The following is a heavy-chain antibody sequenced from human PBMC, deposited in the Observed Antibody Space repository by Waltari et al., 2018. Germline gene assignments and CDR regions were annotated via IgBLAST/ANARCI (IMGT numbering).Heavy chain of an antibody. Sequence: QVQLQESGPGLVKPSETLSLTCTVSGGSISSHYWSWIRQPPGKGLEWIGYIYYSGSTNYNPSLKRRVTISVDTSKNQFSLKLSSVTAADTAVYYCAREDSGSYSGLRYWGQGTLVTVSS. CDR1: GGSISSHY. J-gene: IGHJ4*02. V-gene: IGHV4-59*11. CDR2: IYYSGST. D-gene: IGHD1-26*01. CDR3: AREDSGSYSGLRY.